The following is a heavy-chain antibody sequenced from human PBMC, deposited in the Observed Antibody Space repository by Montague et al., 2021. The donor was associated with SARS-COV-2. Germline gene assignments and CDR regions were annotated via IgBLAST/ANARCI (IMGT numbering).Heavy chain of an antibody. Sequence: SLRLSCAASGFTFSGYSMNWVRQAPGKGLEWVSSISSSGSDIHYADSVKGRFTISRDNARNSLYLQMNSLTAEDTAVYYCAAHGDYWGQGILVTVSS. V-gene: IGHV3-21*01. D-gene: IGHD1-26*01. CDR1: GFTFSGYS. J-gene: IGHJ4*02. CDR2: ISSSGSDI. CDR3: AAHGDY.